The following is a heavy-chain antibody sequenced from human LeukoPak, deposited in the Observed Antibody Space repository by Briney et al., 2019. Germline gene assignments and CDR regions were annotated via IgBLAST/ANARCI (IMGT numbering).Heavy chain of an antibody. CDR2: IFYSGST. CDR3: ARDKYSSGTNWFDP. Sequence: SETLSLTCTVSGGSISSYCWSWIRQPPGKGLEWIGYIFYSGSTNYNPSLKSRVTISVDTSKNQFSLKLSSVTAADTAVHYCARDKYSSGTNWFDPWGQGTLVTVSS. CDR1: GGSISSYC. D-gene: IGHD6-19*01. J-gene: IGHJ5*02. V-gene: IGHV4-59*01.